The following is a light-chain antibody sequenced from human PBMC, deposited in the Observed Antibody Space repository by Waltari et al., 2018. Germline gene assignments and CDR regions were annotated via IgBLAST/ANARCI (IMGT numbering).Light chain of an antibody. CDR3: QQYDNWPRT. Sequence: EIVLTQSPATQSASPGERATLSCRAGRSVSKNLAWYQQKPGQAPRLLIYGASTRATGSPARVSGSGSGREFTLTISSLQSEDFAVYFCQQYDNWPRTFGQGTKVEIK. CDR1: RSVSKN. CDR2: GAS. J-gene: IGKJ1*01. V-gene: IGKV3-15*01.